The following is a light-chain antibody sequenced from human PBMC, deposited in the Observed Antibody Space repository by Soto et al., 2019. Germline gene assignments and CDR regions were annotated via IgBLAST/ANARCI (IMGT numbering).Light chain of an antibody. CDR2: EVV. CDR1: KSDIGVYDF. J-gene: IGLJ2*01. Sequence: QSALTQPPSASGSPGQSVTISCTGTKSDIGVYDFVSWYQHHPGKAPRLIIYEVVQRPSGVPDRFSGSKSGTSASLAITGLQAEDEADYYCQSYDSNFLGVIFGVGTKLTVL. V-gene: IGLV2-8*01. CDR3: QSYDSNFLGVI.